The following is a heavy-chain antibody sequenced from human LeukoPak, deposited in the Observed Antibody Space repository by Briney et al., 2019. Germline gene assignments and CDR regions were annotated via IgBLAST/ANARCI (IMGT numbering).Heavy chain of an antibody. Sequence: ASVKVSCKTSGYTFTNYYMHWVRQAPGQGLEWMGRIDPNSGGTNYAQKFQGRVTMTRDTSISTAYMELSRLRSDDTAVYYCARVGSSSWYSFDYWGQGNLVTVSS. D-gene: IGHD6-13*01. CDR1: GYTFTNYY. J-gene: IGHJ4*02. V-gene: IGHV1-2*06. CDR3: ARVGSSSWYSFDY. CDR2: IDPNSGGT.